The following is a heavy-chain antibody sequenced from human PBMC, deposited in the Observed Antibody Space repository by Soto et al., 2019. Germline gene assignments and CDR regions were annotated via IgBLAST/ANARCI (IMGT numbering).Heavy chain of an antibody. D-gene: IGHD4-4*01. Sequence: QVQMVESGGGLVKPGGPLRLSCAASGFIFSHYYMGWIRQAPGKGLEWVSYINPTSGHINYADSVKGRFTISKDNARTSLYRQMNSQTADDTAMNYCAILPYSAYNRHFDYWRQRTLVTVSS. CDR1: GFIFSHYY. V-gene: IGHV3-11*06. J-gene: IGHJ4*02. CDR3: AILPYSAYNRHFDY. CDR2: INPTSGHI.